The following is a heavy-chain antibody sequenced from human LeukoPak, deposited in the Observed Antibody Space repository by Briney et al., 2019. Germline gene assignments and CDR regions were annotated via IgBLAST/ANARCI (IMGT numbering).Heavy chain of an antibody. J-gene: IGHJ5*02. CDR1: GGSISSGGYS. CDR3: ARHYGSGSYWFDP. D-gene: IGHD3-10*01. Sequence: NPSETLSLTCAVSGGSISSGGYSWSWIRQPPGKGLEWIGYIYHSGSTYYNPSLKSRVTISVDTSKNQFSLKLSSVTAADTAVYYCARHYGSGSYWFDPWGQGTLVTVSS. CDR2: IYHSGST. V-gene: IGHV4-30-2*01.